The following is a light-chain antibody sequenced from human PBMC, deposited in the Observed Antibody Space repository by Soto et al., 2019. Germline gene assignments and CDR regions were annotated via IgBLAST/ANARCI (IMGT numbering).Light chain of an antibody. CDR3: LQRSNWPPLT. J-gene: IGKJ4*01. CDR2: SAS. Sequence: EIVLTQSPATLSLSPGERATLSCRASQNVGTYLAWYQQKPGQAPRLLIYSASIRATGIPARFSGSGSETDFTLTISSLAPEDSAVYYCLQRSNWPPLTFGGGTKVEIK. V-gene: IGKV3-11*01. CDR1: QNVGTY.